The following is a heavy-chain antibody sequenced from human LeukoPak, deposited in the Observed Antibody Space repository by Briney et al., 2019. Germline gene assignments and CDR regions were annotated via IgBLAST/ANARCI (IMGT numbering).Heavy chain of an antibody. Sequence: KSGGSLRLSCAASGFTFSSHSLMWVRRAPGKGLEWVSSISPDSGYIYYADSVKGRFTISRDNAENSLFPQMNSLGAEDTAVYYCAPFSAVTHYYFDYWGQGTLVTVSS. CDR3: APFSAVTHYYFDY. V-gene: IGHV3-21*01. CDR2: ISPDSGYI. CDR1: GFTFSSHS. J-gene: IGHJ4*02. D-gene: IGHD6-13*01.